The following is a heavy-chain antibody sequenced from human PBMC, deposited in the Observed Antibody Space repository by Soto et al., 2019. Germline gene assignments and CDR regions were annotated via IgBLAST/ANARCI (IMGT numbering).Heavy chain of an antibody. J-gene: IGHJ5*02. CDR2: IDYSGAT. Sequence: GGSLRLSCAASGFTFSSYAMDWVRQAPGRGLEWVSGIDYSGATFYADSVKGRFTISRDDSKNTLYLQMSSLRAEDTALYYCAKDTVPVATPWFDTWGQGTPATVSS. D-gene: IGHD2-2*01. CDR3: AKDTVPVATPWFDT. CDR1: GFTFSSYA. V-gene: IGHV3-23*01.